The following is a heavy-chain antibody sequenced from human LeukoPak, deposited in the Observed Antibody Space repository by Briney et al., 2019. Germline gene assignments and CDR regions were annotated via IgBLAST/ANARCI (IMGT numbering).Heavy chain of an antibody. J-gene: IGHJ4*02. CDR1: GFTFSNTW. Sequence: GGSLKLSCPASGFTFSNTWMNWVGQAPGKGLEGVGRIKRINDGGKTDYAAPVKGRFTVSRDDSINTLYLQMSSLKTEDTAVYYCAAQGGSGDLRYWGQGTLVTVSS. D-gene: IGHD4-17*01. V-gene: IGHV3-15*01. CDR2: IKRINDGGKT. CDR3: AAQGGSGDLRY.